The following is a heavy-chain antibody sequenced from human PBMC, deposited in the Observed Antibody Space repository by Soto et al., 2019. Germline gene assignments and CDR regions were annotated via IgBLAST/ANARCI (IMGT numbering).Heavy chain of an antibody. CDR2: INTEGDST. D-gene: IGHD2-2*01. Sequence: GGSLRLSCAASGFTFTGHWMHWVHQVPGKGLVWVARINTEGDSTNYADSVKGRFTISRDSATNTVYLQMNGLGVDDTSVYFCAREAGYCSTTSCYRRAFDTWGQGTMVTVSS. CDR1: GFTFTGHW. J-gene: IGHJ3*02. V-gene: IGHV3-74*01. CDR3: AREAGYCSTTSCYRRAFDT.